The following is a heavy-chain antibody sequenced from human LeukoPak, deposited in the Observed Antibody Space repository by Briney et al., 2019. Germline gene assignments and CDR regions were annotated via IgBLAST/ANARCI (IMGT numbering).Heavy chain of an antibody. CDR2: ISPKSGDT. CDR1: GYSFSDNY. D-gene: IGHD3-22*01. Sequence: GAPLKVSCTASGYSFSDNYVHWVRQAPGQGLEYMGWISPKSGDTNFPQRFKGRFTMTSDTSINTVYMEMRKLKSDDSAVYCCARGKDDSAGHYDAFDIWGHGTMVTVSS. V-gene: IGHV1-2*02. CDR3: ARGKDDSAGHYDAFDI. J-gene: IGHJ3*02.